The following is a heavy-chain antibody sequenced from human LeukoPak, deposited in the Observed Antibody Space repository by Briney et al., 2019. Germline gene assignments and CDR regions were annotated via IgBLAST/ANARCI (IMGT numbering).Heavy chain of an antibody. CDR2: INPNSGGT. CDR3: ARARYRLAETYIDY. J-gene: IGHJ4*02. Sequence: ASVKVSCKASGYTFTGYYMHWVRQAPGQGLEWMGWINPNSGGTNYAQKFQGRVTMTRDTSISTAYMELSRLRSDDTAVYYCARARYRLAETYIDYWGQGTLVTVSS. V-gene: IGHV1-2*02. D-gene: IGHD3-16*01. CDR1: GYTFTGYY.